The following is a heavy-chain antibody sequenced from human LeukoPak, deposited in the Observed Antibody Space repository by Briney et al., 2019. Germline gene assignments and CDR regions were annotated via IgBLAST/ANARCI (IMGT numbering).Heavy chain of an antibody. J-gene: IGHJ5*02. D-gene: IGHD3-10*01. Sequence: GGSLKLSCAASGFTFSSYSMNWVRQAPGKGLEWVSGISGSGISTHYADSVKGRFTISRDNSTKMLYLQMNSLRAEDTAVYYCAKSAGEWAEVILYNWFDPWGQGTLVTVSS. V-gene: IGHV3-23*01. CDR2: ISGSGIST. CDR3: AKSAGEWAEVILYNWFDP. CDR1: GFTFSSYS.